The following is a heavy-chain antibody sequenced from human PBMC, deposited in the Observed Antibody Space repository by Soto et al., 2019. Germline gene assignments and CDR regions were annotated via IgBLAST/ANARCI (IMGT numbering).Heavy chain of an antibody. V-gene: IGHV3-30-3*01. CDR3: ARGESYYYDSSGYYYAGPNDY. Sequence: QVQLVASGGGVVQPGRSLRLSCAASGFTFSSYAMHWVRQAPGKGLEWVAVISYDGSNKYYADSVKGRFTISRDNSKNTLYLQMNSLRAEDTAVYYCARGESYYYDSSGYYYAGPNDYWGQGTLVTVSS. J-gene: IGHJ4*02. CDR1: GFTFSSYA. D-gene: IGHD3-22*01. CDR2: ISYDGSNK.